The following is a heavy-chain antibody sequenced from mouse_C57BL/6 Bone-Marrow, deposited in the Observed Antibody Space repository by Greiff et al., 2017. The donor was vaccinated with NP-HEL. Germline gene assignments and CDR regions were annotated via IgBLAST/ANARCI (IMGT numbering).Heavy chain of an antibody. V-gene: IGHV7-3*01. J-gene: IGHJ1*03. D-gene: IGHD1-1*01. CDR2: IRNKANGYTT. Sequence: EVQLVESGGGLVQPGGSLSLSCAASGFTFTDYYMSWVRQPPGKALEWLGFIRNKANGYTTEYSASVKGRFTISRDNSQSILYLQMNALRAEDSATYYCARYQYYGSSHWYFDVWGTGTTVTVSS. CDR3: ARYQYYGSSHWYFDV. CDR1: GFTFTDYY.